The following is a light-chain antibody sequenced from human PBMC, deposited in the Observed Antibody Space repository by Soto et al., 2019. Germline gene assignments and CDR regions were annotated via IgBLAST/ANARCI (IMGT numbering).Light chain of an antibody. CDR3: QTWGTGI. V-gene: IGLV4-69*01. Sequence: QSVLTQSPSASASLGASVKLTCTLSSGHSSYAIAWHQQQPEKGPRYLMKLNSDGSHSEGDGIPDRFSGSSSGAERYLTISGLQSEDEADYSCQTWGTGIFGGGTKLTVL. CDR1: SGHSSYA. J-gene: IGLJ2*01. CDR2: LNSDGSH.